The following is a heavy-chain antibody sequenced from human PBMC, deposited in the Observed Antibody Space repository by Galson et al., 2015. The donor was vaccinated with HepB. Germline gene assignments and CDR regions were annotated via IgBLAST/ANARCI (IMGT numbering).Heavy chain of an antibody. CDR1: GFTVSSNY. J-gene: IGHJ4*02. Sequence: LRLSCAASGFTVSSNYMTWVRQAPGKGLEWVSVIYSGGSTDYADSVKGRFTISRDNSKNTLYFQLNSLRAEDTAVYYCARGYSRSWYSGLGYWGQGTLVTVSS. CDR2: IYSGGST. CDR3: ARGYSRSWYSGLGY. D-gene: IGHD6-13*01. V-gene: IGHV3-53*01.